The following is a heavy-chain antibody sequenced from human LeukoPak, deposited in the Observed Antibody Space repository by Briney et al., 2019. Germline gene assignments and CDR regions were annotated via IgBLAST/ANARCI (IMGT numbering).Heavy chain of an antibody. CDR1: GGSISSYY. CDR3: ARRYSSSWANAFDI. V-gene: IGHV4-59*01. J-gene: IGHJ3*02. Sequence: SETLSLTCTVSGGSISSYYWSWIRQPPGKGLEWIGYIYYSGSTNYNPSLKSRVTISVDTSKNQFSLKLSSVTAADTAVYYCARRYSSSWANAFDIWGQGTMVTVSS. D-gene: IGHD6-13*01. CDR2: IYYSGST.